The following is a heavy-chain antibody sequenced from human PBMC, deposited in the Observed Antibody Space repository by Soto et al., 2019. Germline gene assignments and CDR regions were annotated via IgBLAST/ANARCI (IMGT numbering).Heavy chain of an antibody. J-gene: IGHJ6*02. D-gene: IGHD6-13*01. V-gene: IGHV1-46*01. CDR3: ARAGSSSWARGVRRGLYGMDV. Sequence: GASVKVSCKASGYTFTSYYMHWVRQAPGQGLEWMGIINPSGGSTSYAQKFQGRVTMTRDTSPSTVYMELSSLRSEDTAVYYCARAGSSSWARGVRRGLYGMDVWGQGTTVTVSS. CDR1: GYTFTSYY. CDR2: INPSGGST.